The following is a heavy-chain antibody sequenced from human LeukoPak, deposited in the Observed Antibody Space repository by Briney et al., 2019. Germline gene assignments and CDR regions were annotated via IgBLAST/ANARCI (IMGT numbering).Heavy chain of an antibody. V-gene: IGHV1-69*06. CDR2: IIPIFGTA. CDR3: ARDADYNWSDGCFDP. CDR1: GGTFSSYA. Sequence: SVKVSCKASGGTFSSYAISWVRQAPGQGLEWMGGIIPIFGTANYAQKFQGRVTITADKSTSTAYMELSSLRSEDTAVYYCARDADYNWSDGCFDPWGQGTLVTVSS. D-gene: IGHD1-1*01. J-gene: IGHJ5*02.